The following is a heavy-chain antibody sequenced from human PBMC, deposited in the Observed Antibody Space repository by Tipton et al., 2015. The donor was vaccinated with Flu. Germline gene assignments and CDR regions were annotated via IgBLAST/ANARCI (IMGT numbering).Heavy chain of an antibody. D-gene: IGHD5-18*01. V-gene: IGHV1-2*02. J-gene: IGHJ4*02. CDR3: ARDMDTAMVWLGNY. CDR1: GYTFTGYY. CDR2: INPNSGGT. Sequence: QLVQSGAEVKKPGASVKVSRKASGYTFTGYYMHWVRQAPGQGLEWMGWINPNSGGTNYAQKFQGRVTMTRDTSISTAYMELSRLRSDGTAVYYCARDMDTAMVWLGNYWGQGTLVTVSS.